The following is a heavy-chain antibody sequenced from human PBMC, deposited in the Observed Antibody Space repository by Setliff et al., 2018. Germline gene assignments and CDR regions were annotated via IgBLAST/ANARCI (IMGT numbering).Heavy chain of an antibody. V-gene: IGHV3-11*01. CDR3: ARTTGYRLEGDFDY. CDR1: GFTFSNYY. J-gene: IGHJ4*02. Sequence: PGASLKISCAASGFTFSNYYMTWIRQAPGKGLEWISYIHDSGNPTYYADSVKGRFTVSRDNAKNSLYLQMTSLRAEDTAIYYCARTTGYRLEGDFDYWGQGTLVTVSS. CDR2: IHDSGNPT. D-gene: IGHD3-16*01.